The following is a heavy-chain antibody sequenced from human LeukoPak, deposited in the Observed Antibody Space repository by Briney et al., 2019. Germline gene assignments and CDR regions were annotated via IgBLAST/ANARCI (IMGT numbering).Heavy chain of an antibody. Sequence: ASVKVSCKASGYTFTSYYMHWVRQAPEQGLEWMGIINPSGGSTSYAQKFQGRVTMTRGTSTSTVYMELSSLRSEDTAAYYCARAGSYYYYMDVWGKGTTVTVSS. CDR2: INPSGGST. D-gene: IGHD3-10*01. CDR1: GYTFTSYY. CDR3: ARAGSYYYYMDV. J-gene: IGHJ6*03. V-gene: IGHV1-46*01.